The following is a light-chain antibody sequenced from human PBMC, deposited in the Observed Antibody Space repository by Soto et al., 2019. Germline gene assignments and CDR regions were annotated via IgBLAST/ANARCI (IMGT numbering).Light chain of an antibody. CDR2: NTS. CDR3: QQYGSPLT. J-gene: IGKJ4*01. V-gene: IGKV3-20*01. Sequence: EIVLTQSPGTLSLSPGERATLSCRSSQGGSTNYLAWYQQKPGQAPRLLIYNTSRRATGIPDRFSGSGSGTDFTLTISRLEPEDFAVYYCQQYGSPLTFGGGPRWRS. CDR1: QGGSTNY.